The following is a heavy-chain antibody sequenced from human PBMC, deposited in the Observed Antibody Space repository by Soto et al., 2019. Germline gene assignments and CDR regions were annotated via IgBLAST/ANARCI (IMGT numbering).Heavy chain of an antibody. CDR1: GYTFTSYY. D-gene: IGHD2-2*01. J-gene: IGHJ4*01. CDR2: INPNSGGT. Sequence: ASVKVSCKASGYTFTSYYMHWVRQAPGQGLEWMGWINPNSGGTKYAPKFQGGVTMTRDTSITTAYMELSRLRSGDTAVYYCAREPAAAKPEGVDFWSQGSLVTVSS. V-gene: IGHV1-2*02. CDR3: AREPAAAKPEGVDF.